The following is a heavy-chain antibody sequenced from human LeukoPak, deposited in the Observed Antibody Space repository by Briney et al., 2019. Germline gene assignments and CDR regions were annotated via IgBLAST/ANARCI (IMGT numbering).Heavy chain of an antibody. D-gene: IGHD3-16*02. Sequence: GGSLRLSCAASGFTFSSYAMSWVRQAPGKGLEWVSAISGSGGSTYYADSVKGRFTISRDNSKNTLYLQMNSLRAEDTAVYYCAKDPGEYDYVWGSYRHDYWGQGTLVTVSS. CDR1: GFTFSSYA. J-gene: IGHJ4*02. CDR2: ISGSGGST. V-gene: IGHV3-23*01. CDR3: AKDPGEYDYVWGSYRHDY.